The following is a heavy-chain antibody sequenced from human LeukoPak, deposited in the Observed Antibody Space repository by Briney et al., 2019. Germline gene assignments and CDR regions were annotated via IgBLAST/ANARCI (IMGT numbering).Heavy chain of an antibody. Sequence: SETLSLTCTVSGGSIGSNVHYWGWIRQPPGKGLEWIASVYYSGSTYYNPSLKSRVTISVDTSKNQFSLNLSSVAAAGTAVYYCARLNLAVAGYFFGYWGRGTLVTVSS. CDR2: VYYSGST. J-gene: IGHJ4*02. CDR1: GGSIGSNVHY. V-gene: IGHV4-39*01. D-gene: IGHD6-19*01. CDR3: ARLNLAVAGYFFGY.